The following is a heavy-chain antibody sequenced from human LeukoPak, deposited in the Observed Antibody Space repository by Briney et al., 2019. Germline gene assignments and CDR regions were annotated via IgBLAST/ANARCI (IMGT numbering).Heavy chain of an antibody. CDR1: GYTFTSYD. D-gene: IGHD6-6*01. CDR3: ARDFSSSSTVYYYYYMDV. J-gene: IGHJ6*03. Sequence: ASVKVSCKASGYTFTSYDINWVRQATGQGLEWMGWMNPNSGNTGYAQKFQGRVTMTRNTSISTAYMELSSLRSEDTAIYYCARDFSSSSTVYYYYYMDVWGKGTTVTVSS. CDR2: MNPNSGNT. V-gene: IGHV1-8*01.